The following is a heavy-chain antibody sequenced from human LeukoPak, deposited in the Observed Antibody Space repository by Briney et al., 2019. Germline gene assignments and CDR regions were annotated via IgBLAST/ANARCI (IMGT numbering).Heavy chain of an antibody. Sequence: ASVKVSCKASGYTFTYYYMHWVRQAPGQGLEWMGWINPYSGDTNYAQKFQGRVTMTRDTSITTAYMDLSRLKSDDTAVCYCARDYDILTGLYYYYYYGMDVWGQGTTVTVSS. CDR1: GYTFTYYY. D-gene: IGHD3-9*01. V-gene: IGHV1-2*02. CDR2: INPYSGDT. J-gene: IGHJ6*02. CDR3: ARDYDILTGLYYYYYYGMDV.